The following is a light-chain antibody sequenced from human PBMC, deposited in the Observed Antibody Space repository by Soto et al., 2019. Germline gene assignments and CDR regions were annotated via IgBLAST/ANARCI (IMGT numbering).Light chain of an antibody. CDR1: KLGDKY. CDR2: QDS. J-gene: IGLJ2*01. Sequence: SYELIQPPSVSVSPGQTASITCSGDKLGDKYACWYQQKPGQSPVLVMYQDSKRPSGIPERFSGSNSGNTATLTISGTQAMDEADYYCQAWDSSAVVFGGGTKLTV. V-gene: IGLV3-1*01. CDR3: QAWDSSAVV.